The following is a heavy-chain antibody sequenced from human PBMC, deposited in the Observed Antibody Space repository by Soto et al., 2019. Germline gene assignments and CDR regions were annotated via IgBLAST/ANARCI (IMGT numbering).Heavy chain of an antibody. V-gene: IGHV3-48*03. CDR3: ARVPAVPGMDV. CDR2: ISSSGSTI. CDR1: GFTFSSYE. Sequence: GSLRLSCAASGFTFSSYEMNWVRQAPGKGLEWVSYISSSGSTIYYADSVKGRFTISRDNAKNSLYLQMNSLRAEDTAVYYCARVPAVPGMDVWGQGTTVTVSS. D-gene: IGHD2-2*01. J-gene: IGHJ6*02.